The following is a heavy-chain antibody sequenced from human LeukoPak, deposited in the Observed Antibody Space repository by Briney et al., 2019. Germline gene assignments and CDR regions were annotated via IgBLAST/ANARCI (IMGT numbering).Heavy chain of an antibody. V-gene: IGHV3-7*04. CDR2: IKQDGSEK. CDR3: ARDPRPGYHGAFDI. J-gene: IGHJ3*02. CDR1: GFTFSSYW. D-gene: IGHD3-9*01. Sequence: GGSLRLSCAASGFTFSSYWMSWVRQAPGKGLEWVANIKQDGSEKYYVDSVKGRFTISRDNAKNSLYLQMNSLRAEDTAVYYCARDPRPGYHGAFDIWGHGTMVTVSS.